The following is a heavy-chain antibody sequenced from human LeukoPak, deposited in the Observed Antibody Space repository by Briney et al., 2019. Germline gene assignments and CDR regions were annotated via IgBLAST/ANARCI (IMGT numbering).Heavy chain of an antibody. CDR3: ARAGRSWSTGYYFDY. V-gene: IGHV4-59*01. J-gene: IGHJ4*02. CDR1: VGSISNYY. CDR2: IYYSGST. D-gene: IGHD6-13*01. Sequence: KTSETLSLTCTVSVGSISNYYWSWIRQPPGKGLEWIGYIYYSGSTNYNPSLKSRVTISVDTSKNQFSLNLSSVTAADTAVYYCARAGRSWSTGYYFDYWGQGALVTVSS.